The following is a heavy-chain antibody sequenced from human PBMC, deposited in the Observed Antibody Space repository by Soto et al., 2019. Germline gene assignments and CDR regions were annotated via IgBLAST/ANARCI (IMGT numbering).Heavy chain of an antibody. CDR1: GYSIRSGYF. D-gene: IGHD6-6*01. J-gene: IGHJ6*02. V-gene: IGHV4-38-2*01. Sequence: SETLSLTCAVSGYSIRSGYFWGWIRQPPGKGLEWIGSVYHSGITYYNLSLKSRVTISVDTSKNQLSLKLSSATAADTAVYYCARSMYSTSAQLYYGMDVWGQGTTVTVSS. CDR3: ARSMYSTSAQLYYGMDV. CDR2: VYHSGIT.